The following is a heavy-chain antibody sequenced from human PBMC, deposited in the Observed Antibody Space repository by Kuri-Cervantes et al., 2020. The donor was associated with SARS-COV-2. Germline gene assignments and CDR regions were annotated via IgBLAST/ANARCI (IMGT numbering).Heavy chain of an antibody. J-gene: IGHJ6*03. V-gene: IGHV4-59*12. CDR3: ARSGYYSRGVTYYYMDV. D-gene: IGHD3-22*01. Sequence: SETLSLTCTVSGGSISSYYWSWIRQPPGKGLEWLGYIYYSGSTKYNPSLESRVTISLDTYRNQFSLKLSSVTAADSAVYYCARSGYYSRGVTYYYMDVWDKGTTVTVSS. CDR1: GGSISSYY. CDR2: IYYSGST.